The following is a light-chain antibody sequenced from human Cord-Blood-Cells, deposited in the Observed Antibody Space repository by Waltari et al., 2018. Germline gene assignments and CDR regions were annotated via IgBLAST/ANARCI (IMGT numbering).Light chain of an antibody. Sequence: SVLPQPPSVSGSPGQRVTLSCTWSTSNIAAGYVFNWYQQLPGTAPKLLIYGNSNRPSGVPDRFSGSKSGTSASLAITGLQAEDEADYYCQSYDSSLSGSVFGGGTKLTVL. CDR2: GNS. J-gene: IGLJ3*02. CDR3: QSYDSSLSGSV. CDR1: TSNIAAGYV. V-gene: IGLV1-40*01.